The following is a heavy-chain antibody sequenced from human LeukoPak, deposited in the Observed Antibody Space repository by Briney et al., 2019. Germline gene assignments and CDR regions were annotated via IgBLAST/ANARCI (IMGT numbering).Heavy chain of an antibody. D-gene: IGHD1-26*01. CDR2: YIPMFGTA. V-gene: IGHV1-69*13. Sequence: SVKVSCKASGGTFSRYAISWVRQAPGQGLEWMGGYIPMFGTANYAQNFQDRVTITADESTSTFSMEVSSLRPEDTAVYFCAGASSKWELSFWGQGTLVTVSS. J-gene: IGHJ4*02. CDR3: AGASSKWELSF. CDR1: GGTFSRYA.